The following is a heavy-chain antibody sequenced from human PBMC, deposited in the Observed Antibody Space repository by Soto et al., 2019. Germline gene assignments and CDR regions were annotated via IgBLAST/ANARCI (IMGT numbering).Heavy chain of an antibody. V-gene: IGHV4-61*01. J-gene: IGHJ3*02. Sequence: SETLSLTCTVSGGSVSSGSYYWSWIRQPPGKGLEWIGYIYYSGSTNYNPSLKSRVTISVDTSKNQFSLKLSSVTAADTAVYYCARENIVVVVAATPGAFDIWGQGTMVTVSS. CDR1: GGSVSSGSYY. CDR3: ARENIVVVVAATPGAFDI. CDR2: IYYSGST. D-gene: IGHD2-15*01.